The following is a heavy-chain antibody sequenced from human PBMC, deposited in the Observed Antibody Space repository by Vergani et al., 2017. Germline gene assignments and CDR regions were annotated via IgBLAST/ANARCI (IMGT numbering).Heavy chain of an antibody. CDR1: GYTLTELS. CDR2: IIPILGIA. J-gene: IGHJ6*02. Sequence: QVQLVQSGAEVKKPGASVKVSCKVSGYTLTELSMHWVRQAPGQGLEWMGRIIPILGIANYAQKFQGRVTITADKSTSTAYMELSSLRSEDTAVYYCARDQCSGGSCYSRLGMDVWGQGTTVTVSS. D-gene: IGHD2-15*01. V-gene: IGHV1-69*04. CDR3: ARDQCSGGSCYSRLGMDV.